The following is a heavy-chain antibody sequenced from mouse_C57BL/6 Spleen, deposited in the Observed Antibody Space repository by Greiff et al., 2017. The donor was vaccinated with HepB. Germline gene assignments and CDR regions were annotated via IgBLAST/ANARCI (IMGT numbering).Heavy chain of an antibody. CDR3: ARRGYGSSYFDY. V-gene: IGHV5-4*01. D-gene: IGHD1-1*01. CDR1: GFTFSSYA. Sequence: EVQLVESGGGLVKPGGSLKLSCAASGFTFSSYAMSWVRQTPEKRLEWVATISDGGSYTYYPDNVKGRFTISRDNAKNTLFLQMTSLRSEDTAMYYCARRGYGSSYFDYWGQGTTLTVSS. J-gene: IGHJ2*01. CDR2: ISDGGSYT.